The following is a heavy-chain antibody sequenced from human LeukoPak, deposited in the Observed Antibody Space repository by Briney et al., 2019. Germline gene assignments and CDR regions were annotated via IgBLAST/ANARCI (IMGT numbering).Heavy chain of an antibody. D-gene: IGHD2-2*01. CDR2: IYHCGST. CDR3: ARLYLRDHCSSTSCYGLYFDY. Sequence: PSETLSLTCAVSGYSITSGYYWGWIRQPPGKGLEWIGSIYHCGSTYYSPSLKTRVTISVDTSKNQFYLKLSSVTAADTAVYYCARLYLRDHCSSTSCYGLYFDYWGQGTLVTVSS. V-gene: IGHV4-38-2*01. CDR1: GYSITSGYY. J-gene: IGHJ4*02.